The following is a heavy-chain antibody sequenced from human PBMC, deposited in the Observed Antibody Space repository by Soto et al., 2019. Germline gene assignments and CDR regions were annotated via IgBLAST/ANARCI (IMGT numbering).Heavy chain of an antibody. Sequence: SQTLSLTCALSGDSVSSTSASWAWIRQSPSRGLEWLGRTYYRSRWYNDYAVSVKSRITINPDTSKNQFSLQLSSVTPEDTAVYYCAGSNGWSDFWGQGTPVTVSS. CDR1: GDSVSSTSAS. V-gene: IGHV6-1*01. J-gene: IGHJ5*01. CDR3: AGSNGWSDF. CDR2: TYYRSRWYN. D-gene: IGHD1-1*01.